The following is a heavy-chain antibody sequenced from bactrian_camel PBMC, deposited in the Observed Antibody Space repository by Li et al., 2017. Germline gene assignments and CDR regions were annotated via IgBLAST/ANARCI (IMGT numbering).Heavy chain of an antibody. D-gene: IGHD4*01. CDR1: MFSSWC. V-gene: IGHV3S26*01. Sequence: MFSSWCMAWFRQAPGKEREGVAAINFEGDPSYADSVKGRFTISKDNAKNTLYLQKISLKTEDTAIYYCAANWCPELTGYEGDYNMVPDLAGQGTQVTVS. CDR2: INFEGDP. J-gene: IGHJ4*01.